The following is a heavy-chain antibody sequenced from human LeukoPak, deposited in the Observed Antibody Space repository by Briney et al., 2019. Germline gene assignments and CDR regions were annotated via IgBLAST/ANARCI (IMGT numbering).Heavy chain of an antibody. V-gene: IGHV3-11*01. Sequence: PGGSLRLSCAASGFTFSDYYMSWIHQAPGKGLEWVSYISSSGSTIYYADSVKGRFTISRDNAKNSLYLQMNSLRAEDTAVYYCAKDRSKRYFDWLLYQDYWGQGTLVTVSS. CDR2: ISSSGSTI. CDR3: AKDRSKRYFDWLLYQDY. CDR1: GFTFSDYY. D-gene: IGHD3-9*01. J-gene: IGHJ4*02.